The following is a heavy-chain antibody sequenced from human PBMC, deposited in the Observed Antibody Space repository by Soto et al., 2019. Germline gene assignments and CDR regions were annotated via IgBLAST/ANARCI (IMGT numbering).Heavy chain of an antibody. V-gene: IGHV3-23*01. CDR3: AKGEAVAGTFDY. CDR1: GFTFSSYA. D-gene: IGHD6-19*01. CDR2: ISGSGGST. J-gene: IGHJ4*02. Sequence: GGALRLSCAASGFTFSSYAMSWVRQAPGKGLEWVSAISGSGGSTYYADSVKGRFTISRDNSKNTLYLKMNSLRTEDTAVYYCAKGEAVAGTFDYWGQGTLVTVSS.